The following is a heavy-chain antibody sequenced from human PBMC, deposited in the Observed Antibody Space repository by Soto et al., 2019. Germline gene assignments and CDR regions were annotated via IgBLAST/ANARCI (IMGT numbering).Heavy chain of an antibody. CDR3: ARAHGDYSYGMDV. V-gene: IGHV3-23*01. J-gene: IGHJ6*02. D-gene: IGHD4-17*01. Sequence: EVQLLESGGGLVQPGGSLRLSCAASGFAFSTYAMTWVRQAPGKGLEWVSSISSGGDSTNYADSVKGRFTISRDNSKNTLYLQMNSLRAEDTAVYYCARAHGDYSYGMDVWGQGTTVTVSS. CDR1: GFAFSTYA. CDR2: ISSGGDST.